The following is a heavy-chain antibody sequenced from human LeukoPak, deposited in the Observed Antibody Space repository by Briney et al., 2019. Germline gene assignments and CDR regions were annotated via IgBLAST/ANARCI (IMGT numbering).Heavy chain of an antibody. V-gene: IGHV1-69*13. CDR3: ASADYVWGSYRPSFDY. CDR1: GGTFSSYA. J-gene: IGHJ4*02. D-gene: IGHD3-16*02. CDR2: IIPIFGTA. Sequence: GASVTVSCKASGGTFSSYAISWVRQAPGQGLEWMGGIIPIFGTANYAQKFQGRVTITADESTSTAYMELSSLRSEDTAVYYCASADYVWGSYRPSFDYWGQGTLVTVSS.